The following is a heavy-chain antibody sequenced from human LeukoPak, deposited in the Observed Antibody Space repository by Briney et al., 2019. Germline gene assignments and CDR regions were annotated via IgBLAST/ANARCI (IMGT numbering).Heavy chain of an antibody. CDR1: GGSISTYY. V-gene: IGHV4-4*07. CDR2: IYTSAST. Sequence: WETLSLTCTVPGGSISTYYWSWIRQPAGKGLGWIGRIYTSASTNYNPSLKSRVTMSVDTSKNQFSLKLTSVTAADTAVYYCARGFGLDYWGQGTLVTVSS. CDR3: ARGFGLDY. J-gene: IGHJ4*02. D-gene: IGHD3-10*01.